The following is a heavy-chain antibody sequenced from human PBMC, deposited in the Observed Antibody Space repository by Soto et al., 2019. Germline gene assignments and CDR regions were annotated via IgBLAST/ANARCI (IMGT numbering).Heavy chain of an antibody. Sequence: PGGSLRLSCAASGFTFSSYWMHWVRQAPGKGLVWVSRINSDGSSTSYADSVKGRFTISRDNAKNTLYLQMNSLRADDTAVYYCARDASSDVWSGNAHNWFGPWGQGTLVTVSS. CDR2: INSDGSST. J-gene: IGHJ5*02. V-gene: IGHV3-74*01. CDR1: GFTFSSYW. D-gene: IGHD3-3*01. CDR3: ARDASSDVWSGNAHNWFGP.